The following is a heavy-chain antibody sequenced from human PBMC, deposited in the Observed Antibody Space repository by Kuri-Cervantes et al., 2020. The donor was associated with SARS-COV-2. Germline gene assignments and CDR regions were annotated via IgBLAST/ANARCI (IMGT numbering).Heavy chain of an antibody. J-gene: IGHJ4*02. CDR2: IRSKAYGGTT. Sequence: GGSLRLSCEVSGFLFSASAIHWVRQAPGKGLEWVGFIRSKAYGGTTEYAASVKGRFTISRDDSKSIAYLQMNSLKTEDTAVYYCTRNDFWSGYYFDYWGQGTLVTVSS. CDR3: TRNDFWSGYYFDY. CDR1: GFLFSASA. V-gene: IGHV3-49*04. D-gene: IGHD3-3*01.